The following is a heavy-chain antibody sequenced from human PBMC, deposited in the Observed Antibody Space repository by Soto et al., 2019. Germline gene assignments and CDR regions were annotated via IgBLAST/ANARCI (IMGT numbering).Heavy chain of an antibody. Sequence: SETLSLTCAVYGGSFSGYYWSWIRQPPGKGLEWIGEINHSGSTNYNPSLKSRVTISVDTSKNQFSLKRSSVTAADTAVYYCARNPNHAFDIWGQGTMVTVSS. V-gene: IGHV4-34*01. CDR3: ARNPNHAFDI. D-gene: IGHD2-8*01. CDR2: INHSGST. CDR1: GGSFSGYY. J-gene: IGHJ3*02.